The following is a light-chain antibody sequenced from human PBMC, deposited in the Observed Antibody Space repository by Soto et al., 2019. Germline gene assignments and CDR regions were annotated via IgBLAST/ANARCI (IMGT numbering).Light chain of an antibody. CDR1: SSDIGGYKY. V-gene: IGLV2-14*01. CDR3: TLYSRYRVLV. J-gene: IGLJ3*02. CDR2: EDS. Sequence: QSALTQPASVSGALGQSITISCTGTSSDIGGYKYVSWYQQHPGKAPKLIIFEDSNRPSGVSDRFSGSNSGNTASLPISRLHAEDEADYFCTLYSRYRVLVFGGGTKGTVL.